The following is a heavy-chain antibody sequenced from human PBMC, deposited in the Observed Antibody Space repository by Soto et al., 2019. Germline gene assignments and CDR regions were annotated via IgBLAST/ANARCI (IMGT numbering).Heavy chain of an antibody. CDR3: AREGYYYDSSGYYPPPPGFDP. V-gene: IGHV1-69*06. J-gene: IGHJ5*02. D-gene: IGHD3-22*01. Sequence: SVKVSCKASGGTFSSYAISWVRQAPGQGLEWMGGIIPIFGTANYAQKFQGRVTITADKSTSTAYMELSSLRSEDTAVYYCAREGYYYDSSGYYPPPPGFDPSGQGPLVTVSS. CDR2: IIPIFGTA. CDR1: GGTFSSYA.